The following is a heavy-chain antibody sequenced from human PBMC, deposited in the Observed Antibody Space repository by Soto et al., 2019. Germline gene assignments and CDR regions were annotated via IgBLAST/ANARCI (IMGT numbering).Heavy chain of an antibody. V-gene: IGHV3-9*01. CDR1: GFTFDHYA. CDR2: ISWNSNSI. D-gene: IGHD3-3*01. Sequence: EVQLVESGGGLVQPGGSLRLSCAASGFTFDHYAMHWVRQAPGKGLEWVGGISWNSNSIGYVDSVKGRFTISRDSAKNSLYLQMNSLRIEDTALYFCAKGCGGGTIFGVALDLWGQGALVTVSS. J-gene: IGHJ5*02. CDR3: AKGCGGGTIFGVALDL.